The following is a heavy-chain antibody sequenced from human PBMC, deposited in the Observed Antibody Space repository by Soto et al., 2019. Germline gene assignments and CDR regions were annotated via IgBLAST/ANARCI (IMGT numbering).Heavy chain of an antibody. V-gene: IGHV3-23*01. CDR3: AKDLGSSPPGDY. J-gene: IGHJ4*02. D-gene: IGHD6-13*01. CDR1: GLTASNTA. CDR2: IDRSGSAT. Sequence: EVQLLESGGGLVQPGGPLRLSCAASGLTASNTAMSWAAQAPGKGLEWVSSIDRSGSATYYPDSVKGRFTISRDNSKNTFYLQMNGLRGEDTALYYCAKDLGSSPPGDYWGQGTLVTVSS.